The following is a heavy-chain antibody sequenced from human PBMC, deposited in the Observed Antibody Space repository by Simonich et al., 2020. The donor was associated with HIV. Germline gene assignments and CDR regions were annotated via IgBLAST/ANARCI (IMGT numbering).Heavy chain of an antibody. J-gene: IGHJ4*02. V-gene: IGHV1-2*02. CDR1: GYTFTVYY. D-gene: IGHD3-22*01. CDR3: ARVHITGYYSDY. CDR2: INPNSGGT. Sequence: QVQLVQSGAEVKKPGASVKVSCKASGYTFTVYYMHWVRQAPGQGLEGRGGINPNSGGTNYAQSFQGRVTMTRDTSISTAYMELSRLTSDDTAIYYCARVHITGYYSDYWGQGTLVTVSS.